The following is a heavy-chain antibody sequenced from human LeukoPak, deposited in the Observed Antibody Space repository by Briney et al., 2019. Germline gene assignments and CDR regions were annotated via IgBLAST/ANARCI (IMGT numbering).Heavy chain of an antibody. J-gene: IGHJ6*04. Sequence: GSLRLSCAASGFTFDDYGMSWVRQAPGKGLEWVSGINWNGGSTGYADSVKGRFTISRDNAKNSLYLQMNSLRAEDTAVYYCAELGITMIGGVWGKGTTVTISS. CDR2: INWNGGST. D-gene: IGHD3-10*02. CDR3: AELGITMIGGV. V-gene: IGHV3-20*04. CDR1: GFTFDDYG.